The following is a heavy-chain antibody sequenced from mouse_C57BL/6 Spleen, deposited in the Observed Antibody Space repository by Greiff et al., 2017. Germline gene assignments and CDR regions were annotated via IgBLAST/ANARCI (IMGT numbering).Heavy chain of an antibody. CDR1: GFTFTDYY. CDR3: ARRPYGNYGYFDV. D-gene: IGHD2-1*01. CDR2: VYPYNGGT. V-gene: IGHV1-36*01. Sequence: VHVKQSGPVLVKPGPSVKISCKASGFTFTDYYMHWVKQSHGKSLEWIGLVYPYNGGTSYNQKFKGKATLTVDTSSSTAYMELNSLTSEDSAVYYCARRPYGNYGYFDVWGTGTTVTVSS. J-gene: IGHJ1*03.